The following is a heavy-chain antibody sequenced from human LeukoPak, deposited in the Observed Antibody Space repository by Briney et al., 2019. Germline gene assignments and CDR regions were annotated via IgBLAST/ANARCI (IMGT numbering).Heavy chain of an antibody. Sequence: DSVTVSCKASGYTFTSYYVHWVRQAPGQGIEWMGWVSAYNGKTNYAQSLQDRVTMTTDTSTSTVYMELRSLRSDDTALYYCARGDTFLPTHYFDPWGQGTLVTVSS. D-gene: IGHD2/OR15-2a*01. CDR3: ARGDTFLPTHYFDP. CDR1: GYTFTSYY. V-gene: IGHV1-18*04. CDR2: VSAYNGKT. J-gene: IGHJ5*02.